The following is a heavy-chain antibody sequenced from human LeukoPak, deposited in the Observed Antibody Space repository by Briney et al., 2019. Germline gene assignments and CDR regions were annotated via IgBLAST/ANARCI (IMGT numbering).Heavy chain of an antibody. Sequence: GGSLRLSCAASGFTFSSYAMHWVRQAPGKGLEWVAVISYDGSNKYYADSVKGRFTISRDNSKNTLYLQMNSLRAEDTAVYYCAKSMVRGVSDGMDVWGQGTTVTVSS. D-gene: IGHD3-10*01. CDR1: GFTFSSYA. V-gene: IGHV3-30*04. CDR3: AKSMVRGVSDGMDV. J-gene: IGHJ6*02. CDR2: ISYDGSNK.